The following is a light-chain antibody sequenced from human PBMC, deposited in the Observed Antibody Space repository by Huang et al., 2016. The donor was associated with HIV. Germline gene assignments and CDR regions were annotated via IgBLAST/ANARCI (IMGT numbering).Light chain of an antibody. V-gene: IGKV3-11*01. Sequence: EIVLTQSPATLSLSPGERATLSCRAGQSVSSYLAWYQQKPGQAPRLLIYDASNRATGIPARFSGSGSGTDFTLTISSLEPEDFAVYYCQQRSNWAPITFGGGTKVEIK. CDR1: QSVSSY. CDR3: QQRSNWAPIT. CDR2: DAS. J-gene: IGKJ4*01.